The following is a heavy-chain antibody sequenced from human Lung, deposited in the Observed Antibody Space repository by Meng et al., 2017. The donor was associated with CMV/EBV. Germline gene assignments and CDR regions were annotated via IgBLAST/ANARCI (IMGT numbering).Heavy chain of an antibody. CDR1: GFSFSNFA. V-gene: IGHV3-23*01. J-gene: IGHJ6*02. D-gene: IGHD3-10*01. Sequence: GGSLRLXCAASGFSFSNFAVSWVRQAPGRGLEWVSNIDGGNRTFYARSVKGRFTISRDSSKNIVYLQMNSLRAEDTAVYFCAKDSHYPCCYGMDVWGQGTTVTFSS. CDR2: IDGGNRT. CDR3: AKDSHYPCCYGMDV.